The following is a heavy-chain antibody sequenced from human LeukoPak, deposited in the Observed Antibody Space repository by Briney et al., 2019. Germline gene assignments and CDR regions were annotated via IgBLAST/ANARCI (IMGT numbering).Heavy chain of an antibody. D-gene: IGHD3-22*01. J-gene: IGHJ3*02. CDR2: ISGNGGNT. V-gene: IGHV3-64*01. CDR3: ARSDSSGYYRYDAFAI. Sequence: PGGSLRLSCAASGFTFRTYAMQWGRQAPEKGPEYVSGISGNGGNTYYAHSVEGRFTISRHNSKNTLYVQMTSLRAADPAAYYCARSDSSGYYRYDAFAIWGQGTMATVHS. CDR1: GFTFRTYA.